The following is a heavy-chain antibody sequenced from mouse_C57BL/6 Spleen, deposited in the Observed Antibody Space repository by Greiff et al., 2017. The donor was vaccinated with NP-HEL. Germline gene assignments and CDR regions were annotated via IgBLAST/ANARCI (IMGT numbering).Heavy chain of an antibody. CDR3: ARTTVDFAY. CDR1: GYTFTDYY. V-gene: IGHV1-26*01. J-gene: IGHJ3*01. CDR2: INPNNGGT. D-gene: IGHD1-1*01. Sequence: EVQLQQSGPELVKPGASVKISCKASGYTFTDYYMNWVKQSHGKSLEWIGDINPNNGGTSYNQKFKGKATLTVDKSSSTAYMELRSLTSEDSAVYYCARTTVDFAYWGQGTLVTVSA.